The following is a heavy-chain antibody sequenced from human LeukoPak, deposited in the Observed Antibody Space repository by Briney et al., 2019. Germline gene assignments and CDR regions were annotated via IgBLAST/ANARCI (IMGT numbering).Heavy chain of an antibody. CDR3: AKGFSGSYGFDFDY. CDR1: GFTFSSYA. Sequence: GGSLRLSCAGSGFTFSSYAMSWVRQAPGKGPEWVSGISGSGGGAYYADSVKGRFTISRDDSKNTLSLHMNSLRGEDTAVYYCAKGFSGSYGFDFDYWGQGILVTVSS. CDR2: ISGSGGGA. D-gene: IGHD1-26*01. V-gene: IGHV3-23*01. J-gene: IGHJ4*02.